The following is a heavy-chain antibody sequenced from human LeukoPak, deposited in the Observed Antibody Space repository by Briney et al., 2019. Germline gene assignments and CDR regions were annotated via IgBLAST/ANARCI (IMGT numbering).Heavy chain of an antibody. J-gene: IGHJ4*02. CDR3: ARGYDSSGDH. CDR2: IHPEGNEK. CDR1: GFSFSNFW. V-gene: IGHV3-7*04. Sequence: PGGSLRLSCAVSGFSFSNFWMSWVRQAPERGLEWVANIHPEGNEKYHVESVKGRFTISRDNTKNLLFLQMNGLRVEDTAVYYCARGYDSSGDHWGQGTLVTVSS. D-gene: IGHD1-1*01.